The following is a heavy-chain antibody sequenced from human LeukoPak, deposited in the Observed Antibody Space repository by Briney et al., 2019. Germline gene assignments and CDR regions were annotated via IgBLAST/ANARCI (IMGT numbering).Heavy chain of an antibody. CDR3: ARDSGDGYNAYFDY. D-gene: IGHD5-24*01. CDR1: GGSIGSYY. J-gene: IGHJ4*02. V-gene: IGHV4-4*07. Sequence: SETLSLTCTVSGGSIGSYYWSWIRQPAGKGLEWIGRIYTSGSTNYNPSLKSRVTMSVDTSKNQFSLKLSSVTAADTAVYYCARDSGDGYNAYFDYWGQGTLVTVSS. CDR2: IYTSGST.